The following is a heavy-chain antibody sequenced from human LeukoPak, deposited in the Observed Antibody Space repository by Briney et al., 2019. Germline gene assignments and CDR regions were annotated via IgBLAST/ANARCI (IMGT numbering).Heavy chain of an antibody. J-gene: IGHJ4*01. Sequence: ASVKVSCKASGGTFSSYAISWVRQAPGQGLEWMGRIIPIFGTANYAQKFQGRVTITTNESTSTAYMELSSRRSEDTAVYYGARHDHGDYPFDYWGQGTLVTVSS. CDR1: GGTFSSYA. CDR3: ARHDHGDYPFDY. D-gene: IGHD4-17*01. CDR2: IIPIFGTA. V-gene: IGHV1-69*05.